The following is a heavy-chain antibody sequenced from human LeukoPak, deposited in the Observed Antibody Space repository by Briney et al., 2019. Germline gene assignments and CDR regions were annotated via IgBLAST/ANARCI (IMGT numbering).Heavy chain of an antibody. D-gene: IGHD5-18*01. CDR2: INHNGST. V-gene: IGHV4-34*01. Sequence: SETLSLTCAVYGGTFSGYYWSWIRQPPGKGLEWIAEINHNGSTKYNPSLKSRLIIAGDTSNNQFSLKLSSVTAADTAVYFCARVGYSYVINDWSRTGLGAYPTKYYYHMDVWGKGTTVTVSS. J-gene: IGHJ6*03. CDR3: ARVGYSYVINDWSRTGLGAYPTKYYYHMDV. CDR1: GGTFSGYY.